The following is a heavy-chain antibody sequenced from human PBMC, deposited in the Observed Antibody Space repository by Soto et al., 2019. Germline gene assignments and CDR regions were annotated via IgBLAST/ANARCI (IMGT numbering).Heavy chain of an antibody. Sequence: SETLSLTCTVSGGSVISYYWSWIRQPPGRGLEWIGYVYYSGNINYNPSLRSRLSISIDASKNQFSLKLSSVTAADTAVYYCARGPTSNWFDPWGQGALVTVSS. CDR2: VYYSGNI. V-gene: IGHV4-59*02. J-gene: IGHJ5*02. CDR1: GGSVISYY. CDR3: ARGPTSNWFDP.